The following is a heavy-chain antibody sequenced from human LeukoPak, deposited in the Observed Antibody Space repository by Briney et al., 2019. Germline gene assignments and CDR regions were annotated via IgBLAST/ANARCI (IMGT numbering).Heavy chain of an antibody. V-gene: IGHV3-23*01. D-gene: IGHD2/OR15-2a*01. CDR3: AKSLLTTAAGTGRAFDI. CDR1: TFSFSRYP. CDR2: ISAGGDGT. J-gene: IGHJ3*02. Sequence: GGSLRLSCAASTFSFSRYPMGWVRQAPGKGLEWVSVISAGGDGTYHADPVKGRFTISRDNSKNTLFLQMNNLRAEDTAKYYCAKSLLTTAAGTGRAFDIWGQGTMVTVSS.